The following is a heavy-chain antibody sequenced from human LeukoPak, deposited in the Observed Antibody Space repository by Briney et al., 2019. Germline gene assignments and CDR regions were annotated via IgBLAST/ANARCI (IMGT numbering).Heavy chain of an antibody. CDR2: IRSKAYGGTT. CDR3: TRGGSSSWDLYYYYGMDV. V-gene: IGHV3-49*04. D-gene: IGHD6-13*01. Sequence: GGSLRLSCAASGFTFDDYAMHWVRQAPGKGLEWVGFIRSKAYGGTTEYAASVKGRFTISRDDSKSIAYLQMNSLKTEDTAVYYCTRGGSSSWDLYYYYGMDVWGQGTTVTVSS. J-gene: IGHJ6*02. CDR1: GFTFDDYA.